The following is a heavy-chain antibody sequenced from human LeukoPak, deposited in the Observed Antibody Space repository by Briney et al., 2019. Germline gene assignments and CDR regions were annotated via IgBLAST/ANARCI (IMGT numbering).Heavy chain of an antibody. CDR3: ARGHGHSSWSLDAFDI. V-gene: IGHV3-48*01. J-gene: IGHJ3*02. D-gene: IGHD6-13*01. CDR1: GFTFSSYS. CDR2: ISSSSSTI. Sequence: GGSLRLSCAASGFTFSSYSMNWVRQAPGKGLEWVSYISSSSSTIYYADSVKGRFTISRDNAKNSLYLQMNSLRAEDTAVYYCARGHGHSSWSLDAFDIWGQGTMVTVSS.